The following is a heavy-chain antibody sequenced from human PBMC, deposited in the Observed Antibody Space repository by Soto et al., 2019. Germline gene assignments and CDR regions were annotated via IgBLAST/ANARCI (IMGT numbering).Heavy chain of an antibody. CDR2: INHSGST. CDR1: GGSFSGYY. J-gene: IGHJ6*02. Sequence: SETLSLTCAVYGGSFSGYYWSWIRQPPGKGLEWIGEINHSGSTNYNPSLKSRVTISVDTSKNQFSLKLSSVTAADTAVYYCARGGGYCTNGVCRYYYGMDVWGQGTTVTVCS. CDR3: ARGGGYCTNGVCRYYYGMDV. D-gene: IGHD2-8*01. V-gene: IGHV4-34*01.